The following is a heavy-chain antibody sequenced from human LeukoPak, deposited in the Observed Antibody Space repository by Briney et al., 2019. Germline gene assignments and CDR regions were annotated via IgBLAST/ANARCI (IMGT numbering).Heavy chain of an antibody. V-gene: IGHV1-2*02. CDR1: AYTFTDYH. CDR3: ARVRDVSTPHFGY. D-gene: IGHD5-24*01. CDR2: INPNTGGT. J-gene: IGHJ4*02. Sequence: ASVKVSCKASAYTFTDYHMHWVRQAPGQGLEWMGWINPNTGGTNYAQKFQGRVTMTRDTSISTAYMELSRLRSDDTAVYYCARVRDVSTPHFGYWGQGTLVTVSS.